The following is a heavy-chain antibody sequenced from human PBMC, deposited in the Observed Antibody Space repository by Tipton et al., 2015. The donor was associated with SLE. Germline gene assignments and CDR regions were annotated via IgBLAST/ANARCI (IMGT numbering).Heavy chain of an antibody. D-gene: IGHD3-10*01. CDR3: ARGRGRGYFQH. CDR1: GGSISSYY. V-gene: IGHV4-59*01. Sequence: TLSLTCTVSGGSISSYYWSWIRQPPGKGLEWIGYIYYSGSTNYNPSLKSRVTISVDTSKNQFSLKRSSVTAADTAVYYWARGRGRGYFQHWGQGTLVTVSS. J-gene: IGHJ1*01. CDR2: IYYSGST.